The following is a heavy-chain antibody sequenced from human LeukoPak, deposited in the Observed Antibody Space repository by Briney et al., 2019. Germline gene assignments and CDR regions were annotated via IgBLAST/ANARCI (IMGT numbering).Heavy chain of an antibody. J-gene: IGHJ4*02. Sequence: GGSLRLSCAASGFTFSSYEMNWVRQAPGKGLEWVSYISSSGSTIYYADSVKGRFTISRDNAKNTLYLQMNSLRAEDTAVYYCASTSHYDSSGYSYYFDNWGQGTLVTVSS. V-gene: IGHV3-48*03. CDR3: ASTSHYDSSGYSYYFDN. D-gene: IGHD3-22*01. CDR1: GFTFSSYE. CDR2: ISSSGSTI.